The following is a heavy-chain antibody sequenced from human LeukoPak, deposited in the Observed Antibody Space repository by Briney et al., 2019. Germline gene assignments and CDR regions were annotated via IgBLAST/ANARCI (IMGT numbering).Heavy chain of an antibody. J-gene: IGHJ4*02. Sequence: ASVKVSCKASGDTFTSYYMHWVRQAPGQGLEWMGIINPSGGSTSYAQKFQGRVTMTRDTSTSTVYMELSSLRSEDTALYYCASLGGWFGESGFDYWGQGTLVTVSS. CDR3: ASLGGWFGESGFDY. CDR2: INPSGGST. V-gene: IGHV1-46*01. CDR1: GDTFTSYY. D-gene: IGHD3-10*01.